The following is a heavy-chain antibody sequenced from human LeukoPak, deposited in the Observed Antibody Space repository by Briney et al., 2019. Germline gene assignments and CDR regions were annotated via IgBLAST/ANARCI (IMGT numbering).Heavy chain of an antibody. Sequence: SETLSLTCTVSGGSISSYYWSWIRQPPGKGLEWIGYIYYSGSTNYNPSLKSRGTISVDTSKNQFSLKLSSVTAADTAVYYCARDLLDSSGFDIWGQGTMVTVSS. CDR3: ARDLLDSSGFDI. V-gene: IGHV4-59*01. CDR1: GGSISSYY. CDR2: IYYSGST. D-gene: IGHD3-22*01. J-gene: IGHJ3*02.